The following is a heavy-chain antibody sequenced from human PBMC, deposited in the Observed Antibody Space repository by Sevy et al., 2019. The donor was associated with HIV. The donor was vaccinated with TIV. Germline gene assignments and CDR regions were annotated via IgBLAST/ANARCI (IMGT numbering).Heavy chain of an antibody. Sequence: ASVKVSCKASGYTFTSYGISWVRQAPGQGLEWMGWISAYNGNSNYAQKLQGRVTMTTDTSTGTASMELRSLRSHDTAVYYCARSAVPLGGGLGVNIGEDFDIWGQGTMVTVSS. V-gene: IGHV1-18*04. CDR3: ARSAVPLGGGLGVNIGEDFDI. CDR1: GYTFTSYG. D-gene: IGHD3-16*01. CDR2: ISAYNGNS. J-gene: IGHJ3*02.